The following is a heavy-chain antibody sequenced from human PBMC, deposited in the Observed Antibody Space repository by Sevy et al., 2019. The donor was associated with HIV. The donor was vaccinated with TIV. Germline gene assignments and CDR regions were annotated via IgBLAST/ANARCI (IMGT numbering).Heavy chain of an antibody. D-gene: IGHD2-15*01. CDR2: IIPIFGTA. CDR1: GGTFSSYA. Sequence: ASVKVSCKASGGTFSSYAISWVRQAPGQGLEWMGGIIPIFGTANYAQKFRGRVTITADESTSTAYMELSSLRSEDTAVYYCARGKDIVVVVAATPTAYYYYGMDVWGQGTTVTVSS. V-gene: IGHV1-69*13. CDR3: ARGKDIVVVVAATPTAYYYYGMDV. J-gene: IGHJ6*02.